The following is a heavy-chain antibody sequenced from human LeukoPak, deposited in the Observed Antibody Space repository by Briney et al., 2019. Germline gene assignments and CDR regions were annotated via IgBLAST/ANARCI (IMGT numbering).Heavy chain of an antibody. Sequence: ASVKVSCKASGNTFTSYYVHWVRQAPGQGLEWMGIINPSGGSTTYAQKFQGRVTMTRDTSTSTAYMELRSLRSDDTAVYYCARDYCSSTSCYFDYWGQGTLVTVSS. D-gene: IGHD2-2*01. V-gene: IGHV1-46*01. CDR1: GNTFTSYY. J-gene: IGHJ4*02. CDR3: ARDYCSSTSCYFDY. CDR2: INPSGGST.